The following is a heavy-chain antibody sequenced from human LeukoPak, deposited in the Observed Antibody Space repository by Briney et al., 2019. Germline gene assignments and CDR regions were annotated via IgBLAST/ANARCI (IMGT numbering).Heavy chain of an antibody. D-gene: IGHD6-13*01. J-gene: IGHJ4*02. CDR3: ARDLMGIAYRGAFYY. CDR1: GFTFSDYY. V-gene: IGHV3-11*01. Sequence: PGGSLRLSCAASGFTFSDYYMSWIRQAPGKGLEWVSYISSSGSTIYYAYSVKGRFTITRDNAKNTLYLQMNSLRAEDTAVYCARDLMGIAYRGAFYYWGREPWSPSPQ. CDR2: ISSSGSTI.